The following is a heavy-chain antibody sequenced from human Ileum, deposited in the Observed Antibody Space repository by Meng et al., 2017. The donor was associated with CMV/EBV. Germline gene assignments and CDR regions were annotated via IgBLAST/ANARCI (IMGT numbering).Heavy chain of an antibody. CDR1: GFTFSSHA. CDR2: IIGSGAGT. D-gene: IGHD6-19*01. Sequence: GGSLRLSCVASGFTFSSHAMTWVRQAPGKGLEWVSGIIGSGAGTFYADSVKGRLTISRDNSKNTVYLQMNSLRAEDTAVYYCAKGVTVAGHLYWGQGTLVTVSS. V-gene: IGHV3-23*01. CDR3: AKGVTVAGHLY. J-gene: IGHJ4*02.